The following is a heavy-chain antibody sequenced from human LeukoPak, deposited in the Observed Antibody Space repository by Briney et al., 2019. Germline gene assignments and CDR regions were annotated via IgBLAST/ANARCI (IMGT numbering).Heavy chain of an antibody. CDR3: ARDTTGGIDY. J-gene: IGHJ4*02. CDR1: GFTFSSYG. V-gene: IGHV3-33*01. CDR2: IWYDGSNK. D-gene: IGHD4-11*01. Sequence: GETLRLSCAASGFTFSSYGMHWVRQAPGKGLEWVAVIWYDGSNKYYADSVKGRFTVSRDNAKNSLYLQMSSLRAEDTAVYYCARDTTGGIDYWGQGILVTVSS.